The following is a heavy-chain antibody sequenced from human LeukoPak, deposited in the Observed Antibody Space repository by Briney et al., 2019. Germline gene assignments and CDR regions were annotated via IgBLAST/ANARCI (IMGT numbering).Heavy chain of an antibody. J-gene: IGHJ3*02. Sequence: GGSLRLSCAASGFTFSIYSMNWVRQAPGKGLEWVASIRSDGSDKKYADSVKGQFTISRDNAKNSLYLQMNSLRAEDTALYYCAKDFHRLGEFDAFDIWGQGTMVTVSS. D-gene: IGHD3-16*01. CDR3: AKDFHRLGEFDAFDI. V-gene: IGHV3-30*02. CDR2: IRSDGSDK. CDR1: GFTFSIYS.